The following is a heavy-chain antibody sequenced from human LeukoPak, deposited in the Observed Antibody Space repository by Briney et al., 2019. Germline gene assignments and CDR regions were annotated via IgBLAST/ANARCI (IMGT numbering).Heavy chain of an antibody. V-gene: IGHV3-30*02. J-gene: IGHJ4*02. D-gene: IGHD3-3*01. CDR1: GFTFSSYG. CDR2: IWYDGSNK. Sequence: GGSLRLSCAASGFTFSSYGMHWVRQAPGKGLEWVAVIWYDGSNKYYADSVKGRFTISRDNSKNTLYLQMNSLRAEDTAVYYCAKSSQSGGYYDFWSGYWYYWGQGTLVTVSS. CDR3: AKSSQSGGYYDFWSGYWYY.